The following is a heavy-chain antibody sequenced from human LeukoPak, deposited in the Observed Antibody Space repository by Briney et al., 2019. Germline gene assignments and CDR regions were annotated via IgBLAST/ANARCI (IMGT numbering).Heavy chain of an antibody. Sequence: ASVKVSCKASGYTFTGYYMHWVRQAPGQGLEWMEWINPNSGGTNYAQKFQGRVTMTRDTSISTAYMELSRLRSDDTAVYYCAREGLGYCTGVSCSAFDYWGQGTLVTVSS. CDR2: INPNSGGT. J-gene: IGHJ4*02. D-gene: IGHD2-15*01. CDR1: GYTFTGYY. CDR3: AREGLGYCTGVSCSAFDY. V-gene: IGHV1-2*02.